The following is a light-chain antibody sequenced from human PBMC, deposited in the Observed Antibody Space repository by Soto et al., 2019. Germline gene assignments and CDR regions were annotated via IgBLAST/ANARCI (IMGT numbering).Light chain of an antibody. CDR3: QHYHSYPLT. CDR2: QAS. CDR1: QTISYW. Sequence: DIQMTQSPSTLSASVGDRVTITCRASQTISYWLAWYQQKPGQVPKLLIYQASSLESGVPSRFSGSGSGTEFTLTISSLQPDDFAPYYCQHYHSYPLTFGGGTEVEIK. J-gene: IGKJ4*01. V-gene: IGKV1-5*03.